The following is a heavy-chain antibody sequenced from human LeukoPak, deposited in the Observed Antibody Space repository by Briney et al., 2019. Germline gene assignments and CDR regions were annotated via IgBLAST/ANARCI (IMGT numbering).Heavy chain of an antibody. Sequence: ASVKVSCKASGYTFTSYYMHWVRQAPGQGLEWMGIINPSGDSTSYAQKFQGRVTMTRDTSISTAYMELSSVTAADTAVYYCARDPVASNWFDPWGQGTLVTVSS. CDR1: GYTFTSYY. D-gene: IGHD4-23*01. CDR2: INPSGDST. V-gene: IGHV1-46*01. CDR3: ARDPVASNWFDP. J-gene: IGHJ5*02.